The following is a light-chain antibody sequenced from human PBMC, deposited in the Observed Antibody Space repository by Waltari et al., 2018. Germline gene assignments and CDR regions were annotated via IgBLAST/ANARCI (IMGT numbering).Light chain of an antibody. J-gene: IGLJ2*01. CDR2: EVS. CDR3: ISYTSSSFVV. Sequence: QPPPRTAPKRIIYEVSNRPSGVPDRFSGSKSGNTASLTISGLQAEDEAYYYCISYTSSSFVVFGGGTKLTVL. V-gene: IGLV2-18*02.